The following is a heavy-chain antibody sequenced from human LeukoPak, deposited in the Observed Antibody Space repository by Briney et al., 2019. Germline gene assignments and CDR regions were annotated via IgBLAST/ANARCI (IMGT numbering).Heavy chain of an antibody. CDR1: GYSFTNYW. D-gene: IGHD3-22*01. V-gene: IGHV5-51*01. Sequence: GESLKISCKGSGYSFTNYWIGWVRQMPGKGLEWMGIIYPGDSDTRYSPSFQGQVAISVDKSISTAYLQWSSLKASDTAMYYCARCINSGYYYSDYWGQGTLVTVSS. CDR2: IYPGDSDT. J-gene: IGHJ4*02. CDR3: ARCINSGYYYSDY.